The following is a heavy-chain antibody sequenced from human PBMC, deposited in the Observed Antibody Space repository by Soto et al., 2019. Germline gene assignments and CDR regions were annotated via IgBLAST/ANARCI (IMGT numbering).Heavy chain of an antibody. Sequence: PSETLCLTCTVSGGSMSPYYWSWIRQAPGKGLEWIANIYYRGNTNYNPSLESRVTISVDTSKNPFSLKLNSMTAADTAVYYCARHSKKTGNFDYYYGMDVWGKGTTVTGSS. V-gene: IGHV4-59*08. J-gene: IGHJ6*04. CDR2: IYYRGNT. D-gene: IGHD3-9*01. CDR3: ARHSKKTGNFDYYYGMDV. CDR1: GGSMSPYY.